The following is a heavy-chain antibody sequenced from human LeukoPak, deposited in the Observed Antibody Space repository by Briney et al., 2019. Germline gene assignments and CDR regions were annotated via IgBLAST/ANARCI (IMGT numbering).Heavy chain of an antibody. CDR2: ISYDGSNK. D-gene: IGHD2-15*01. V-gene: IGHV3-30*04. Sequence: GRSLRLSCAASGFTFSSYAMHWVRQAPGKGLEWVAVISYDGSNKYYADSVKGRFTISRDNSKNTLYLQMNSLRAEDTAVYYCARDKQLGYCSGGSCYYDALDIWGQGTMVTVSS. CDR3: ARDKQLGYCSGGSCYYDALDI. J-gene: IGHJ3*02. CDR1: GFTFSSYA.